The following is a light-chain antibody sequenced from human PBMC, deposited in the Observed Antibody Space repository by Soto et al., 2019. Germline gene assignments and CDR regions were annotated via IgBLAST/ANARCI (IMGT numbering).Light chain of an antibody. CDR2: GAS. CDR3: QQYGSPWT. V-gene: IGKV3-20*01. Sequence: ETVLTQSPGTLSLSPEERATLSCRASHSVWGSLLAWYQHKPGQTPRLLIYGASSRATGIPDRFSGSGSGTDFTLTIIRLEPEDFAVYYCQQYGSPWTFGQGTKVEIK. CDR1: HSVWGSL. J-gene: IGKJ1*01.